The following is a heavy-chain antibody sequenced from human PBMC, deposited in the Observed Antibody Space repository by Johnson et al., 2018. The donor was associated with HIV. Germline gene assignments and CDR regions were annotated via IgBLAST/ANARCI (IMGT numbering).Heavy chain of an antibody. V-gene: IGHV3-30*14. CDR2: ISYDGSNK. Sequence: QVQLVESGGGLVQPGGSLRLSCPASGSTVSSNYMSCVRQAPGKGLEWEALISYDGSNKYYADSVKGRFTISRDNSKNTLYLQMNSLRAEDTAVYYCARVGRPWLPRDAFDIWGQGTMVTVSS. CDR1: GSTVSSNY. J-gene: IGHJ3*02. D-gene: IGHD6-19*01. CDR3: ARVGRPWLPRDAFDI.